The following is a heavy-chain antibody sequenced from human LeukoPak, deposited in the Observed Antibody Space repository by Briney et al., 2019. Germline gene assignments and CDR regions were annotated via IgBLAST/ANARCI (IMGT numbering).Heavy chain of an antibody. J-gene: IGHJ4*02. D-gene: IGHD3-10*01. CDR3: TKTPGDLWSWYDY. Sequence: PGGSLRLSCAASGFTFSSYAMSWVRQAPGKGLEWVSAISGSGGNTYYADSVKGRFTISRDNAENSLYLQMNSLRAEDTAVYYCTKTPGDLWSWYDYWGQGTLVTVSS. CDR2: ISGSGGNT. CDR1: GFTFSSYA. V-gene: IGHV3-23*01.